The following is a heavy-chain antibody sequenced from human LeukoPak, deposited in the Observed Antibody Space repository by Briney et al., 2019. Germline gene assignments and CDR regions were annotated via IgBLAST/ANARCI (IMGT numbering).Heavy chain of an antibody. D-gene: IGHD2-15*01. CDR1: GGSISSYY. J-gene: IGHJ6*02. V-gene: IGHV4-4*07. CDR2: IYTSGST. Sequence: PSETLSLTCTVSGGSISSYYWSWIRQPAGKGLEWIGRIYTSGSTNYNPSLKSRVTISVDTSKNQFSLKLSSVTAADTAVYYCARDRTYCSGGSCYARKYGPYYYYYGMDVWGQGTTVTVSS. CDR3: ARDRTYCSGGSCYARKYGPYYYYYGMDV.